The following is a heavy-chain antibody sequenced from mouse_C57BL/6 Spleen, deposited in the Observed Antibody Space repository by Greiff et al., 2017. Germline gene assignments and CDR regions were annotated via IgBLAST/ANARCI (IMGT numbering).Heavy chain of an antibody. CDR1: GYTFTSHW. CDR2: IFPGSGST. D-gene: IGHD5-1*01. CDR3: SREDGYEYPFAY. J-gene: IGHJ3*01. Sequence: QVQLQQSGPELVRPGASVKISCKAPGYTFTSHWMQWVRQRPGQGLEWIGEIFPGSGSTYYNEKFKGKATLTVDTSSSTAYMQLSSLTSEDSAVYFGSREDGYEYPFAYWGQGTLVTVSA. V-gene: IGHV1-56*01.